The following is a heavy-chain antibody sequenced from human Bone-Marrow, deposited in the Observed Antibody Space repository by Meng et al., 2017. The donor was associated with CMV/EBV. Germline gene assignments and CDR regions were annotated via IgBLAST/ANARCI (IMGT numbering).Heavy chain of an antibody. CDR2: IRYDGSNK. V-gene: IGHV3-30*02. CDR1: GFRFNKYG. Sequence: GESLKISCAASGFRFNKYGMHWVRQAPGKGLEWVAFIRYDGSNKYYADSVKGRFTISRDNSKNTLYLQMNSLRAEDTAVYYCAKEGEAYCGGDCYFRAFDIWGQGTMVTVSS. J-gene: IGHJ3*02. D-gene: IGHD2-21*01. CDR3: AKEGEAYCGGDCYFRAFDI.